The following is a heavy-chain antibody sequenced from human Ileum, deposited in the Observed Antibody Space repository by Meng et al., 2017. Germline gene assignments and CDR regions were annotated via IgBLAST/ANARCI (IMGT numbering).Heavy chain of an antibody. D-gene: IGHD2-2*01. Sequence: GGSLRLSCAASGFTFSNYAMNWVRQAPGKGLEWVSSISGSGDSTYYADSVKGRFTISRDNYLNTIYLQMNSLRAEDTAVCYCAKDLVVVKGLDAIDIWGQGTRVTVSS. CDR3: AKDLVVVKGLDAIDI. CDR2: ISGSGDST. V-gene: IGHV3-23*01. J-gene: IGHJ3*02. CDR1: GFTFSNYA.